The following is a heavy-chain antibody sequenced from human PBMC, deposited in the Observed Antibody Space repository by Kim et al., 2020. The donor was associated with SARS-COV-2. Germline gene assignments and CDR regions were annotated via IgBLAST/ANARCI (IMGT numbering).Heavy chain of an antibody. CDR3: AKDHPSDGWPTFDS. J-gene: IGHJ4*02. D-gene: IGHD6-19*01. Sequence: GGSLSLSCAASGFTFSRRAMSWVRQAPGKGLEWIASVNNGNNPYYAASVRGRFTVSRDNTKDTVYLQMNSLRAEDTALYYCAKDHPSDGWPTFDSWGQGT. CDR2: VNNGNNP. V-gene: IGHV3-23*05. CDR1: GFTFSRRA.